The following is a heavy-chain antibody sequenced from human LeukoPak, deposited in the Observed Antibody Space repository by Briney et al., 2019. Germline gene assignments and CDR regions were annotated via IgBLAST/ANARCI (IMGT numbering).Heavy chain of an antibody. J-gene: IGHJ4*02. D-gene: IGHD3-10*01. CDR1: GFTFSDYY. Sequence: RTGGSLRLSCAASGFTFSDYYMSWIRQAPGKGLEWVSYISSSGSTIYYADSVKGRFTISRDNAKNSLYLQMNSLRAEDTAVYYCASTYGSGSSQFDYWGQGTLVTVSS. CDR3: ASTYGSGSSQFDY. V-gene: IGHV3-11*01. CDR2: ISSSGSTI.